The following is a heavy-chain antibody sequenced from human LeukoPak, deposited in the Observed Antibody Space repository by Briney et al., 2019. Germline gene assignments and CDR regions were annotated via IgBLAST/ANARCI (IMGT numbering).Heavy chain of an antibody. J-gene: IGHJ3*02. V-gene: IGHV1-18*01. CDR1: GYTFTSYG. Sequence: VASVKVSCKASGYTFTSYGISWVRQAPGQGLEWMGWISAYNGNTNYAQKLQGRVTMTTDTSTSTAYMELRSLRSDDTAVYYCARGMGYYDSSGPFDIWGQGTMVTVSS. CDR3: ARGMGYYDSSGPFDI. D-gene: IGHD3-22*01. CDR2: ISAYNGNT.